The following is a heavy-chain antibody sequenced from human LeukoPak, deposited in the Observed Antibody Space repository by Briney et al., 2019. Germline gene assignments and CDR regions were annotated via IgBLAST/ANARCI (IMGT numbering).Heavy chain of an antibody. CDR3: ARLGGYGYFDY. Sequence: SETLSLTCAVYGGSFSGYYWSWIRQPPGKGLEWIGYIYYSGSTNYNPSLKSRVTISVDTSKSQFSLKLSSVTAADTAVYYCARLGGYGYFDYWGQGTLVTVSS. CDR2: IYYSGST. V-gene: IGHV4-59*01. J-gene: IGHJ4*02. D-gene: IGHD5-12*01. CDR1: GGSFSGYY.